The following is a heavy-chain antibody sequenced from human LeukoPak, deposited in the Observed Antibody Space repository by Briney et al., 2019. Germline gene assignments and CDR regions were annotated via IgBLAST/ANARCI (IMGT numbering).Heavy chain of an antibody. J-gene: IGHJ6*03. CDR3: ARPLYYYYMDV. V-gene: IGHV4-4*02. CDR2: INHSGST. Sequence: SETLSLTCAVSGASITNNWWSWVRQSPGKGLEWIGEINHSGSTNYNPSLKSRVTISVDTSKNQFSLKLSSVTAADTAVYYCARPLYYYYMDVWGKGTTVTVSS. CDR1: GASITNNW. D-gene: IGHD2/OR15-2a*01.